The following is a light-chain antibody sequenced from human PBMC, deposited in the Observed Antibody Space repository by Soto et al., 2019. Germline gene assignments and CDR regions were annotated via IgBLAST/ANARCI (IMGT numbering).Light chain of an antibody. CDR2: GAV. J-gene: IGKJ5*01. Sequence: EIVLTQTPATLSVSPGERATLSCRASQSVSSNLAWYQQQPGQAPRLLIYGAVSRATGVSARFSGSGFATEFTLTISSLQSEDSALYYCQQYSNWPTFGQGTRLEIK. V-gene: IGKV3-15*01. CDR3: QQYSNWPT. CDR1: QSVSSN.